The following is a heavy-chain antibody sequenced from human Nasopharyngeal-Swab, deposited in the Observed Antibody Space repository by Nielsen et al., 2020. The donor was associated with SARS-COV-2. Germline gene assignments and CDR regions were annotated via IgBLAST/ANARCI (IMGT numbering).Heavy chain of an antibody. CDR2: INHSGST. CDR3: ARGRARITMVRGVKQQHFDY. D-gene: IGHD3-10*01. V-gene: IGHV4-34*01. J-gene: IGHJ4*02. Sequence: RQPPGKGLEWIGEINHSGSTNYNPSLKSRVTISVDTSKNQFSLKLSSVTAADTAVYYCARGRARITMVRGVKQQHFDYWGQGTLVTVSS.